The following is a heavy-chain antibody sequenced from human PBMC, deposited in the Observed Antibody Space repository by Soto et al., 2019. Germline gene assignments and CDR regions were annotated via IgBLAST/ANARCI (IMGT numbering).Heavy chain of an antibody. V-gene: IGHV3-66*01. CDR1: GFTVSSNY. CDR3: ARGYCSGGSCYSYYYYGMDV. CDR2: IYSGGSK. J-gene: IGHJ6*02. Sequence: EVQLVESGGGLVQPGGSLRLSCAASGFTVSSNYMSWVRQAPGKGLEWVSVIYSGGSKYYADAVKGRFTISRDNSKNTLYLQMNSLRAEDTAVYYCARGYCSGGSCYSYYYYGMDVWGQGTTVTVSS. D-gene: IGHD2-15*01.